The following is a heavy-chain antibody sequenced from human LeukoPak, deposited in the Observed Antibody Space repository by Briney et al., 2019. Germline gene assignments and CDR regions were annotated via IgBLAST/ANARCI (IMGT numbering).Heavy chain of an antibody. CDR1: GGSISSGSISSYY. J-gene: IGHJ4*02. V-gene: IGHV4-61*02. CDR2: IYTSGTT. Sequence: TLSLTCTASGGSISSGSISSYYWSWVRQPAGKGLEWIGRIYTSGTTNYNPSLKSRVTMSVDTSKNQFSLKLNSVTAADTAVYYCARGAPSDYWGQGTLVTVSS. CDR3: ARGAPSDY.